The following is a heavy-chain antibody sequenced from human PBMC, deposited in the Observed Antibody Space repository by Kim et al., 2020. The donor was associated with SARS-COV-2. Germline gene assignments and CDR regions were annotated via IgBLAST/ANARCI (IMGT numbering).Heavy chain of an antibody. CDR3: AREGILGY. J-gene: IGHJ4*02. Sequence: ASVKVSCKASGYTFTNYGFSWVRQAPGQGLEWMGWISAYNGNRHYAQRFQGRVTMTTDTSTSTAYMELRSLRSDDTAVYYCAREGILGYWGQGTRVTVSS. CDR2: ISAYNGNR. CDR1: GYTFTNYG. V-gene: IGHV1-18*01.